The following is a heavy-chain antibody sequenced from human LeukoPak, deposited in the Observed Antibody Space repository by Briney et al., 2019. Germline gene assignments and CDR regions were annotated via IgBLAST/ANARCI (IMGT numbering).Heavy chain of an antibody. V-gene: IGHV3-30*18. CDR3: AKDYYDSIFDY. J-gene: IGHJ4*02. Sequence: GGSLRLSCAASGFTFSSYGMHWVRQAPGKGLEWVAVISYDGSNKYYADSVKGRFTISRDNSKNTLYLQMNSLRAEDTAVYYCAKDYYDSIFDYGARGPLATVPS. CDR1: GFTFSSYG. CDR2: ISYDGSNK. D-gene: IGHD3-22*01.